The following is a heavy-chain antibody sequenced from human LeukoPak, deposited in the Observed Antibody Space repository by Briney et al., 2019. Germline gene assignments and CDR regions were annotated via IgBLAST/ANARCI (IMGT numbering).Heavy chain of an antibody. Sequence: GGSLRLSCAASGFTVSSNYMSWVRQAPGKGLEWVAFIRYDGSNKYYADSVKGRFTISRDNSKNTLYLQMNSLRAEDTAVYYCAKDPAEWGQGTLVTVSS. J-gene: IGHJ4*02. CDR3: AKDPAE. V-gene: IGHV3-30*02. CDR2: IRYDGSNK. CDR1: GFTVSSNY.